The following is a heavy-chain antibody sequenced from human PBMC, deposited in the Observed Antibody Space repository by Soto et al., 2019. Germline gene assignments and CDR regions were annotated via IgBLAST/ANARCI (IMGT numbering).Heavy chain of an antibody. CDR3: ARRVITEVYFDY. CDR2: IHYSGSG. CDR1: GDSISSGEHY. D-gene: IGHD2-21*01. Sequence: QVQLQESGPGLVKPSQTVSLDCSVSGDSISSGEHYRSWIRQSPERGLEWIGYIHYSGSGDYNPALKRRVTMSVDTSKNQFSLKLNSVTAAGTAVYYCARRVITEVYFDYWGQGNLVTVSS. J-gene: IGHJ4*02. V-gene: IGHV4-30-4*01.